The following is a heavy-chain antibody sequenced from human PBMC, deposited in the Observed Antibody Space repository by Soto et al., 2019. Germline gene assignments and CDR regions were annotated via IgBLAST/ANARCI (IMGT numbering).Heavy chain of an antibody. CDR1: GFTFSSYS. CDR3: ASYDILTGLNWFDP. CDR2: ISSSSSYI. V-gene: IGHV3-21*01. D-gene: IGHD3-9*01. J-gene: IGHJ5*02. Sequence: GGSLRLSCAASGFTFSSYSMNWVRQAPGKGLEWVSSISSSSSYIYYADSVKGRFTISRDNAKNSLYLQMNSLRAEDTAVYYCASYDILTGLNWFDPWGQGTLVTAPQ.